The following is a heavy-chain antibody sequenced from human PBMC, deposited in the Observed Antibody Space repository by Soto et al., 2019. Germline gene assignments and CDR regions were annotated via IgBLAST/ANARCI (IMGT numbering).Heavy chain of an antibody. D-gene: IGHD2-2*01. CDR1: GYTFTSYG. J-gene: IGHJ6*02. CDR3: ARVHYCISTSCYLQLAYYYYYGMDV. Sequence: WASVKVSCKASGYTFTSYGISWVRQAPGQGLEWMGWISAYNGNTNYAQKLQGRVTMTTDTSTSTAYMELRSLRSDDTAVYYCARVHYCISTSCYLQLAYYYYYGMDVRGQGTTVTVSS. CDR2: ISAYNGNT. V-gene: IGHV1-18*01.